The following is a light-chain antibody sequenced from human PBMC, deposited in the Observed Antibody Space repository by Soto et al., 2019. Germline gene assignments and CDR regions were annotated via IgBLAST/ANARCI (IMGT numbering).Light chain of an antibody. J-gene: IGKJ1*01. CDR1: QSIGSS. CDR3: QQSHGMPCT. V-gene: IGKV1-39*01. CDR2: AAS. Sequence: DIQMTQSPSSLSASVGDRVTISCRASQSIGSSLNWYQQKPRKAPKLLILAASSLQGGVPSRFSGSGSGTDFTLNISSLKPEEFDTYYCQQSHGMPCTFGQGTKVGVK.